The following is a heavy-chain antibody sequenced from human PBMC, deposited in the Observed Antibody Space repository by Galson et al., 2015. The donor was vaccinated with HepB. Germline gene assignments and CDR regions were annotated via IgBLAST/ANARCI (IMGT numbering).Heavy chain of an antibody. CDR2: INDSGFST. J-gene: IGHJ4*02. D-gene: IGHD1-14*01. V-gene: IGHV3-23*01. CDR3: AKARPHNYFDY. CDR1: GFTLSSYA. Sequence: SLRLSCAASGFTLSSYAMSWVRQAPGKGLEWVSAINDSGFSTYYAGSVKGRFTISRDTSTNTLYLQMNSLRADDTAVYYCAKARPHNYFDYWGQGTLVTVSS.